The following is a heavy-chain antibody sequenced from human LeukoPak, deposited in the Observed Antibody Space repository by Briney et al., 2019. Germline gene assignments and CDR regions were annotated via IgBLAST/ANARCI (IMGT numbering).Heavy chain of an antibody. J-gene: IGHJ6*03. V-gene: IGHV3-9*01. D-gene: IGHD3-10*01. CDR1: GFTFDDYA. CDR3: ARERGGSGSTGNYYYYYMDV. Sequence: QPGGALRLSCAASGFTFDDYAMHWVRQAPGKGLEWVSGISWNSGSIGYADSVKGRFTISRDNAKNSLYLQMNSLRAEDTAVYYCARERGGSGSTGNYYYYYMDVWGKGTTVTISS. CDR2: ISWNSGSI.